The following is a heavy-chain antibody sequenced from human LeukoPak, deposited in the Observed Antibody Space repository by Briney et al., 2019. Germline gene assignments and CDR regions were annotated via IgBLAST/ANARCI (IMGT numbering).Heavy chain of an antibody. V-gene: IGHV4-34*01. CDR3: ARGGGARNYYYYYYMDV. CDR1: GGSFSGYY. D-gene: IGHD3-16*01. J-gene: IGHJ6*03. CDR2: INHSGST. Sequence: PSETLSLTCAVYGGSFSGYYWSWIRQPPGKGLEWIGEINHSGSTNYNPSLKSRVTISVDTSKNQFSLKLSSVTAADTAVYYCARGGGARNYYYYYYMDVWGKGTTVTVSS.